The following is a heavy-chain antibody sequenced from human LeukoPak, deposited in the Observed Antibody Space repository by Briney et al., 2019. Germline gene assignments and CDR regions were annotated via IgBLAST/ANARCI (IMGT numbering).Heavy chain of an antibody. Sequence: PGRSLRLSCAASGFTFSSYGMHWVRQAPGKGLEWVAVISYDGSNKYYADSVKGRFTNSRDNSKNTLYLQMNSLRAEDTAVYYCARALAAAGTEAVYWGQGTLVTVSS. CDR2: ISYDGSNK. D-gene: IGHD6-13*01. V-gene: IGHV3-30*03. CDR1: GFTFSSYG. J-gene: IGHJ4*02. CDR3: ARALAAAGTEAVY.